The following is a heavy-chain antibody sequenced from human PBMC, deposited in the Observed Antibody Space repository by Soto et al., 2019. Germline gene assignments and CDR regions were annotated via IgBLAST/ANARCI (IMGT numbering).Heavy chain of an antibody. CDR3: AIHHLELFRFDY. Sequence: ASVKVSCKAYDFGFTSHGISWVRQAPGQGLEWMGWISLYNGNTNYAQQFQGRVTMTTDTSTSTAYMELRSLRSDDTAMYFCAIHHLELFRFDYWGQGTLVTVSS. V-gene: IGHV1-18*04. CDR1: DFGFTSHG. J-gene: IGHJ4*02. D-gene: IGHD3-10*01. CDR2: ISLYNGNT.